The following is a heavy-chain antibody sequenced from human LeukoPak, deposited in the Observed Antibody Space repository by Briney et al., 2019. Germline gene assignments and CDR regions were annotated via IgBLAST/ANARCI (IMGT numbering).Heavy chain of an antibody. Sequence: GGSLRLSCAASGFTFSSYAMHWVRQAPGRGLEYVSAISSNGGSTYYANSVKGRFTISRDNSKNTLYLQMGSLRAEDMAVYYCARNYYMDVWGKGTTVTVSS. CDR3: ARNYYMDV. CDR1: GFTFSSYA. CDR2: ISSNGGST. V-gene: IGHV3-64*01. J-gene: IGHJ6*03.